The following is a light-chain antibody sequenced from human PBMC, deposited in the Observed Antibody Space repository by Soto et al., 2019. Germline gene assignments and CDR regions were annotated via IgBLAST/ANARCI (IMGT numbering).Light chain of an antibody. V-gene: IGKV2-30*01. CDR1: QSLPYVDGNTY. CDR3: MQGIYWPPT. J-gene: IGKJ1*01. CDR2: KVS. Sequence: IVMTQSPLSLPVSLGQPASISCRSSQSLPYVDGNTYLNWFHQRPGQPPRRLIYKVSNRDSGVPDRFSGSGSGTDFTLKISRVEAEDVGVYYCMQGIYWPPTFGQGTKVEIE.